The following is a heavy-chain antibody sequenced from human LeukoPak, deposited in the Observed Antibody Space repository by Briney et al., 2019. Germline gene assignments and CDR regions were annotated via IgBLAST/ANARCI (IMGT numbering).Heavy chain of an antibody. V-gene: IGHV3-23*01. CDR2: ISGSGGST. Sequence: GGSLRLSCAASGFTFSGYAMSWVRQAPGKGLEWVSAISGSGGSTYYADSVKGRFTISRDNSKNTLYLQMNSLRAEDTAVFYCAKGTVTTVTHLDYWGQGTLVTVSS. D-gene: IGHD4-17*01. J-gene: IGHJ4*02. CDR1: GFTFSGYA. CDR3: AKGTVTTVTHLDY.